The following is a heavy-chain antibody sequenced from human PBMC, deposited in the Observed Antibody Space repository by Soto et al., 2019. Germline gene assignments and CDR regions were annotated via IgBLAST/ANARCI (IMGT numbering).Heavy chain of an antibody. CDR3: ARAEWGSSYTQYYDALDA. V-gene: IGHV3-53*03. D-gene: IGHD6-13*01. CDR2: IYSGGST. J-gene: IGHJ6*02. CDR1: GFTVSNNY. Sequence: PGGSLRLSCAASGFTVSNNYISWVRQPPGKGLEWVSPIYSGGSTYYADSVKGRFTLPRDNSKNTVYLQMNSLRVDHTAVYYCARAEWGSSYTQYYDALDAWGQGTTVTVSS.